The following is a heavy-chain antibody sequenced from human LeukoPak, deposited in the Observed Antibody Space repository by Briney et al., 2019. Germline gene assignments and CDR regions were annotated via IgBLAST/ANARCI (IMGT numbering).Heavy chain of an antibody. J-gene: IGHJ4*02. V-gene: IGHV3-48*02. CDR2: ISSVSSTI. Sequence: GGSRRLSCAASGFSFSSYSMNWVRQAPGKGLEWISYISSVSSTISYAESVKGRFIISRDDAKNSLYLQMNSLRDEDTAVYYCARDDGWAFDYWGQGTLVTVSS. D-gene: IGHD5-24*01. CDR3: ARDDGWAFDY. CDR1: GFSFSSYS.